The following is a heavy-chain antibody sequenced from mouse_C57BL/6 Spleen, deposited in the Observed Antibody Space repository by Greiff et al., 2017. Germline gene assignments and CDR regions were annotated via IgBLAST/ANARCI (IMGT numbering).Heavy chain of an antibody. J-gene: IGHJ3*01. CDR2: IDTENGDT. V-gene: IGHV14-4*01. CDR3: TTIHYYWSSSFAD. Sequence: VQLQQSGAELVRPGASVTLSCTASGFNIKDDYMHWVKQRPEQGLEWIGWIDTENGDTEHASKFKGKATITAATSSITAYLQLSSLTYEDTAVYYWTTIHYYWSSSFADWGQGTLVTVSA. CDR1: GFNIKDDY. D-gene: IGHD1-1*01.